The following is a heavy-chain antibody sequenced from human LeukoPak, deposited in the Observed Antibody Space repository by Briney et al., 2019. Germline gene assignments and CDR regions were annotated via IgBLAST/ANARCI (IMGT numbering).Heavy chain of an antibody. CDR3: ARHKVTEWFDP. V-gene: IGHV4-39*01. D-gene: IGHD5-18*01. CDR1: GGSISSSSYY. CDR2: IYYSGNT. J-gene: IGHJ5*02. Sequence: SETLSLTCTVSGGSISSSSYYWGWIRQPPGKGLEWIGSIYYSGNTYYNPSLKSRVTISVDTSKNQFSLKLSPVTAADTAVYYCARHKVTEWFDPWGQGTLVTVSS.